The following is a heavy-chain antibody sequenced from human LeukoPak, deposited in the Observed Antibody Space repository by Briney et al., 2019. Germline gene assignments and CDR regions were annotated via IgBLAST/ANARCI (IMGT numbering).Heavy chain of an antibody. CDR3: AKDPYLSVPAARGAFDI. J-gene: IGHJ3*02. CDR2: ISYDGSNK. CDR1: GFTFSSYG. D-gene: IGHD2-2*01. V-gene: IGHV3-30*18. Sequence: GRSLRLSCAASGFTFSSYGMHWVRQAPGKGLEWVAVISYDGSNKYYADSVKGRFTISRDNSKNTLYLQMNSLRAEDTAVYYCAKDPYLSVPAARGAFDIWGQGTMVTVSS.